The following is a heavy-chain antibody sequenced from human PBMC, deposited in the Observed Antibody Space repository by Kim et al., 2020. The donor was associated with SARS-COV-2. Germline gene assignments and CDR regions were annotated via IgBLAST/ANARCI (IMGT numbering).Heavy chain of an antibody. CDR1: GGSISSGGYY. D-gene: IGHD4-17*01. Sequence: SETLSLTCTVSGGSISSGGYYWSWIRQHPGKGLERIGYIYYSGSTYYNPSLKSRVTISVDTSKNQFSLKLSSVTAADTAVYYCARELDDYGDTDDAFDIWGQGTMVTVSS. CDR2: IYYSGST. CDR3: ARELDDYGDTDDAFDI. J-gene: IGHJ3*02. V-gene: IGHV4-31*03.